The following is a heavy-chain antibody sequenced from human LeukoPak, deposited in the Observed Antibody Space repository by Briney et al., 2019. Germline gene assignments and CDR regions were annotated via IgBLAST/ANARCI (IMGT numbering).Heavy chain of an antibody. J-gene: IGHJ6*03. CDR2: IYTSGST. CDR1: GGSISSGRYY. Sequence: SETLSLTCTVSGGSISSGRYYWNWIRQPAGKGLEWIGRIYTSGSTNYNPSLKSRVTISVDTSKNQFSLKLSSVTAADTAVYYCARGPSRYYGSGYYYYYYYMDVWGKGTTVTISS. D-gene: IGHD3-10*01. CDR3: ARGPSRYYGSGYYYYYYYMDV. V-gene: IGHV4-61*02.